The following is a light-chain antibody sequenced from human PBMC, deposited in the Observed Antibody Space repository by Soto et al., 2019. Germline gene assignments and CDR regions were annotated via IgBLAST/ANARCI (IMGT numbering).Light chain of an antibody. CDR1: SSNIGSNN. Sequence: QSVLTQPPSASGTPGQWVTISCSGSSSNIGSNNVNWYQQFPGMAPKLLIYSNNQRPSGVPARFSGSKSGTSASLAISGLQSEDEADYYCAVWDDSLSGRVFGGGTKLTVL. J-gene: IGLJ3*02. CDR2: SNN. CDR3: AVWDDSLSGRV. V-gene: IGLV1-44*01.